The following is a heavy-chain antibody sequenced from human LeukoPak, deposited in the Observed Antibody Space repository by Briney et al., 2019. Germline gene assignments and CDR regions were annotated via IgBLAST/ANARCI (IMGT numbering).Heavy chain of an antibody. V-gene: IGHV3-30*02. J-gene: IGHJ4*02. CDR3: AKAVEMSY. CDR1: GFTVSSNY. D-gene: IGHD5-24*01. Sequence: PGGSLRLSCAASGFTVSSNYMSWVRQAPGKGLEWVAFIRYDGSNKYYADSVKGRFTISRDNSKNTLYLQMNSLRAEDTAVYYCAKAVEMSYWGQGTLVTVSS. CDR2: IRYDGSNK.